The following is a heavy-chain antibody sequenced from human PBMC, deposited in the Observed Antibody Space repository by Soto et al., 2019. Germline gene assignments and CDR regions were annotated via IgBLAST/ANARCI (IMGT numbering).Heavy chain of an antibody. CDR2: ISSSSSTI. J-gene: IGHJ3*02. CDR1: GFTFSSYS. D-gene: IGHD3-22*01. Sequence: EVQLVESGGGLVQPGGSLRLSCAASGFTFSSYSMNWVRQAPGKGLEWVSYISSSSSTIYYADSVKGRFTISRDNAKNSLYLQMNSLRDEDTDVYYCAVFRYYYYSSGYYRDAFDIWGQGTMVTVSS. V-gene: IGHV3-48*02. CDR3: AVFRYYYYSSGYYRDAFDI.